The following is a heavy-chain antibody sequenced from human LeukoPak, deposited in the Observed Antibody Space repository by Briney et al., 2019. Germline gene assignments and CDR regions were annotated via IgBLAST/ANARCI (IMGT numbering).Heavy chain of an antibody. D-gene: IGHD3/OR15-3a*01. V-gene: IGHV4-39*01. CDR2: IYYRGDT. Sequence: SETLSLTCTVSGGSFGISSYYWAWIRQRPGMGLEWIGSIYYRGDTLYKPSLQSRVTISLDKSKSQFSLTLNSATAADTAVYYCARHGLPYFDYWGQGAPVTVSS. CDR1: GGSFGISSYY. J-gene: IGHJ4*02. CDR3: ARHGLPYFDY.